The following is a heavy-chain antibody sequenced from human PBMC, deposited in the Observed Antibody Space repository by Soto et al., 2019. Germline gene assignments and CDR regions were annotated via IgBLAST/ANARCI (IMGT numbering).Heavy chain of an antibody. V-gene: IGHV3-74*01. CDR2: INSDGSST. Sequence: EVQLVESGGGLVQPGGSLRLSCATSGFTFSRYWMHWVRQAPGKGLVWVSRINSDGSSTSYADSVKGRFTISRDNAKNTLYLQMNSLRAEDTAVYYCARDNQVNGDLDYWGQGTLVTVSS. CDR1: GFTFSRYW. CDR3: ARDNQVNGDLDY. J-gene: IGHJ4*02. D-gene: IGHD4-17*01.